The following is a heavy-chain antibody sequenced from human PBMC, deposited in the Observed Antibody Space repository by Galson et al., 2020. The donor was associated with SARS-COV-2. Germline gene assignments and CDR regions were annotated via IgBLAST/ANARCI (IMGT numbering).Heavy chain of an antibody. CDR1: GFTFNTCA. CDR3: AKDWDFGSTLFDC. V-gene: IGHV3-23*01. J-gene: IGHJ4*02. CDR2: INGRNGNT. D-gene: IGHD1-26*01. Sequence: GGSLRLSCAASGFTFNTCAMSWVRLAPGKGLEWVSGINGRNGNTYYADSVKGRFTIARDNSKTTLYLQMNSLRAEDTALYYCAKDWDFGSTLFDCWGQGTLVTVS.